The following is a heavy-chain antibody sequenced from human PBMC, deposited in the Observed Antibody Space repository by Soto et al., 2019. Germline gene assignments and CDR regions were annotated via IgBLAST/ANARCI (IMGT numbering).Heavy chain of an antibody. Sequence: PSETLSLTCAVYGGSFSGYYWSWIRQPPGKGLEWIGEINHSGSTNYNPSLKSRVTISVDTSKNQFSLKLSSVTAADTAVYYCARVPRGVYYYYYGMDVWGQGTTVTVSS. V-gene: IGHV4-34*01. CDR2: INHSGST. D-gene: IGHD3-10*01. J-gene: IGHJ6*02. CDR1: GGSFSGYY. CDR3: ARVPRGVYYYYYGMDV.